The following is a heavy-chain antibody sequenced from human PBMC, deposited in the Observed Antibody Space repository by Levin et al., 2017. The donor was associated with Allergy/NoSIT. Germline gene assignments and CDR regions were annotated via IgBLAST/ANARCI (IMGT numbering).Heavy chain of an antibody. CDR1: GLTFSSYG. Sequence: GGSLRLSCAASGLTFSSYGMHWVRQAPGKGLEWVAVISYDGSNKNYADCVKGRFTISRDNSKNTVYLQMNSLRAEDTALYYCAKDRGSLGLGYFDYWGQGTLVTVSS. CDR3: AKDRGSLGLGYFDY. J-gene: IGHJ4*02. V-gene: IGHV3-30*18. D-gene: IGHD3-16*01. CDR2: ISYDGSNK.